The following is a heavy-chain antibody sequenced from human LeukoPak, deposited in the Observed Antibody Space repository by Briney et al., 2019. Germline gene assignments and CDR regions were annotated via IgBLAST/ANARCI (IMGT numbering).Heavy chain of an antibody. J-gene: IGHJ4*02. V-gene: IGHV3-23*01. CDR1: GFTFSSYA. CDR2: ITGSGGST. Sequence: GGSLRLSCAASGFTFSSYAMSWVRQAPGKGLEWVSAITGSGGSTYYADSVKGRFAISRDNSKNTLYLQLNSLRDEDTALYYCAKDGGKYYNFWSGPKEWGQGTLVTVSS. D-gene: IGHD3-3*01. CDR3: AKDGGKYYNFWSGPKE.